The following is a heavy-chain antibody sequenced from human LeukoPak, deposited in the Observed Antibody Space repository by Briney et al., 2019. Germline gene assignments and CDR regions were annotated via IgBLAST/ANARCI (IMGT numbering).Heavy chain of an antibody. D-gene: IGHD3-22*01. J-gene: IGHJ6*03. CDR2: ISYDGSNK. CDR3: AKDPAMIVVFQGYMDV. CDR1: GFTFSSYG. V-gene: IGHV3-30*18. Sequence: PGGSLRLSCAASGFTFSSYGMHWVRQAPGKGLERVAVISYDGSNKYYADSVKGRFTISRDNSKNTLYLQMNSLRAEDTAVYYCAKDPAMIVVFQGYMDVWGKGTTVTVSS.